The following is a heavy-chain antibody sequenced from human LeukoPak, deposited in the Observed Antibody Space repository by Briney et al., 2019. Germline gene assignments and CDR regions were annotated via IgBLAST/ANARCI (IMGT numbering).Heavy chain of an antibody. D-gene: IGHD3-3*01. Sequence: PGGSLRLSCAASGFTFSSYSMHWVRQAPGKGLEWVAFIRYDGSNKYYADSVKGRFTISRDNSKNTLYLQMNSLRAEDTAVYYCAKDSHSHSRITIFGVVTGPSDYWGQGTLVTVSS. CDR1: GFTFSSYS. CDR2: IRYDGSNK. CDR3: AKDSHSHSRITIFGVVTGPSDY. V-gene: IGHV3-30*02. J-gene: IGHJ4*02.